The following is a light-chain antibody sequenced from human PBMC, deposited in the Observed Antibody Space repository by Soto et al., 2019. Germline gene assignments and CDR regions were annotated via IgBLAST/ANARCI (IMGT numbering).Light chain of an antibody. CDR3: QTWGSGVWV. J-gene: IGLJ3*02. CDR2: VNSDGSH. CDR1: SGHSSYA. V-gene: IGLV4-69*01. Sequence: QSVLTQAPSASASLGASVKLTCTLDSGHSSYAIAWHQQQPQKGPRYLMKVNSDGSHIKGDGIPDRFSGSSSGAERYLTISSLQSEDETEYFCQTWGSGVWVFGGGTKVTVL.